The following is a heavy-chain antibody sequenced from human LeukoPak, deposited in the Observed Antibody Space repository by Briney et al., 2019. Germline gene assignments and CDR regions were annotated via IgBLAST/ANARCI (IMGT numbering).Heavy chain of an antibody. CDR2: IYYSGST. J-gene: IGHJ4*02. CDR3: ARSPLGYYYDSSGYYLISSGRFDY. CDR1: GGSISSYY. D-gene: IGHD3-22*01. V-gene: IGHV4-59*08. Sequence: SETLSLTCTVSGGSISSYYWSWIRQPPGKGLEWIGYIYYSGSTNYNPSLKSRVTISVDTSKNQFSLKLSPVTAADTAVYYCARSPLGYYYDSSGYYLISSGRFDYWGQGTLVTVSS.